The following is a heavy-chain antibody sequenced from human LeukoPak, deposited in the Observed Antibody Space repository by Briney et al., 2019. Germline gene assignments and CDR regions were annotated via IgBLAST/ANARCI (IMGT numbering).Heavy chain of an antibody. CDR3: LRDRDY. J-gene: IGHJ4*02. CDR2: IKTDGSST. V-gene: IGHV3-74*01. Sequence: GGSLRLSCTASGFAFSNFWMHWVREAPGKGLVWVSRIKTDGSSTNYADSVKGRFAISRDNAKNTLYLQMNSLRAEDTAVYYCLRDRDYWGQGTLVTVSS. CDR1: GFAFSNFW.